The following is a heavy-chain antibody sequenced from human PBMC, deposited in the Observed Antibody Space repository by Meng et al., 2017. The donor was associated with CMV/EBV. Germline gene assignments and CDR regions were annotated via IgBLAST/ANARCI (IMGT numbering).Heavy chain of an antibody. CDR1: GYSFTSYW. CDR3: ARRAYTAARPGAFDI. J-gene: IGHJ3*02. CDR2: IYPGDSDT. D-gene: IGHD6-6*01. V-gene: IGHV5-51*01. Sequence: KVSCKGSGYSFTSYWIGWVRQMPGKGLEWMGIIYPGDSDTRYSPSFQGQVTISADKSISTAYLQWSSLKASDTAMYYCARRAYTAARPGAFDIWGQGTMVTVSS.